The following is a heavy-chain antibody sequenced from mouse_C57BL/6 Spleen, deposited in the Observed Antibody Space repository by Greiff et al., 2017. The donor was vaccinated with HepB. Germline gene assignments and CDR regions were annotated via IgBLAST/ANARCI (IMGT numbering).Heavy chain of an antibody. D-gene: IGHD3-2*02. CDR1: GYTFTDYN. CDR3: ARGEGDSSGYGAY. V-gene: IGHV1-18*01. J-gene: IGHJ3*01. CDR2: INPNNGGT. Sequence: EVQLQQSGPELVKPGASVKIPCKASGYTFTDYNMDWVKQSHGKSLEWIGDINPNNGGTIYNQKFKGKATLTVDKSSSTAYMELRSLTSEDTAVYYCARGEGDSSGYGAYWGQGTLVTVSA.